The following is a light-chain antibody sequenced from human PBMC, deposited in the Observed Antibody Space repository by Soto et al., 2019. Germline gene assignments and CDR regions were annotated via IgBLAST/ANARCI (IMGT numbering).Light chain of an antibody. CDR1: RSNIGSSN. Sequence: QSVLTQPPSVSATPGQRVTVSCSGGRSNIGSSNVNWYRQLPGTAPKLLIYDTTKRPSGVPDRFSGSKSGTSASLAISGLQSEDEADYYCATWDDSLNGAFFGGGTKVTVL. V-gene: IGLV1-44*01. CDR2: DTT. J-gene: IGLJ2*01. CDR3: ATWDDSLNGAF.